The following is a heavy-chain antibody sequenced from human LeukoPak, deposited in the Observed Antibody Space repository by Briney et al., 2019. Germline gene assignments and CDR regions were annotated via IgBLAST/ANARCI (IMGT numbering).Heavy chain of an antibody. V-gene: IGHV1-46*01. CDR1: GYTFTSYY. D-gene: IGHD3/OR15-3a*01. CDR3: ARAWTGYLLQRFDY. J-gene: IGHJ4*02. CDR2: INPSGGST. Sequence: ASVKVSCKASGYTFTSYYMHWVRQAPGQGLEWMGIINPSGGSTSYAQKFQGRVTMTRDMSISTVYMELSRLTSDDTAVYYCARAWTGYLLQRFDYWGQGTLVTVSS.